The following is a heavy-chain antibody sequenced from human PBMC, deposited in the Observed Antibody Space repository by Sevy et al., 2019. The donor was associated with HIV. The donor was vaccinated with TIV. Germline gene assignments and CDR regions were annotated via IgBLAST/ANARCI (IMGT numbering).Heavy chain of an antibody. Sequence: GGSLRLSCAASGFTFSSYSMNWVRQAPGKGLEWVSYISSSSSTIYYADSVKGRFTISRDNAKNSLYLQMNSLRDEDTAVYYCVREGGIAARLGYYYYYGMDVWGQGTTVTVSS. CDR2: ISSSSSTI. V-gene: IGHV3-48*02. J-gene: IGHJ6*02. CDR1: GFTFSSYS. D-gene: IGHD6-6*01. CDR3: VREGGIAARLGYYYYYGMDV.